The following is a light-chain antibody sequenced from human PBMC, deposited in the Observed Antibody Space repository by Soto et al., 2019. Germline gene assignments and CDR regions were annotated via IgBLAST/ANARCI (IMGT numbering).Light chain of an antibody. CDR2: LNNDASH. CDR3: QTWGTGPWV. J-gene: IGLJ3*02. Sequence: QTVVTQSPSASASLGASVKLTCVLNSGHSSNAIARHQQQPGKGPRYLMKLNNDASHSKGDGIPDRFSGSSSGAERNFTISSLQSEDEADYYCQTWGTGPWVFGGGTQLTVL. V-gene: IGLV4-69*01. CDR1: SGHSSNA.